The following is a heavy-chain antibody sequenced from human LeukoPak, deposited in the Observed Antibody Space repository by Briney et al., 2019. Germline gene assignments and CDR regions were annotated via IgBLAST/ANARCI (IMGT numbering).Heavy chain of an antibody. CDR1: GYTFTGYY. V-gene: IGHV1-2*04. J-gene: IGHJ6*02. D-gene: IGHD1-26*01. Sequence: ASVKVSCKASGYTFTGYYMHWVRQAPGQGLEWMGWINPNSGGTNYAQKFQGWVTMTRDTSISTAYMELSRLRSDDTAVYYCARDQELPYYYYGMDVWGQGTTVTVSS. CDR2: INPNSGGT. CDR3: ARDQELPYYYYGMDV.